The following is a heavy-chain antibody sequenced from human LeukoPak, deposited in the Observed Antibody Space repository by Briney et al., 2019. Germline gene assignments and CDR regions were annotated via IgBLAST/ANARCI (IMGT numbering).Heavy chain of an antibody. D-gene: IGHD5-18*01. V-gene: IGHV3-30-3*01. CDR2: ISYDGSNK. Sequence: PGGSLRLSCAASGFTFSSYAMHWVRQAPGKGLEWVAVISYDGSNKYYADSVKGRFTISRDNSKNTLYLQMNSLRAEDTAVYYCARGRGYSYGLVDYWGQGTLVTVSS. J-gene: IGHJ4*02. CDR1: GFTFSSYA. CDR3: ARGRGYSYGLVDY.